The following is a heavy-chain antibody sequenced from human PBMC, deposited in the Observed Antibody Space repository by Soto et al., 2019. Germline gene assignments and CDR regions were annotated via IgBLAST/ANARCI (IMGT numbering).Heavy chain of an antibody. CDR3: ARLSGVVTHYYYHGMDV. J-gene: IGHJ6*02. V-gene: IGHV3-64*01. CDR2: ISNNGAHT. D-gene: IGHD3-3*01. CDR1: GFTFSNYE. Sequence: GGSLRLSCAASGFTFSNYEMHWVRQAPGKGLEYVSGISNNGAHTDYAKSVKGRFTISRDNSENTLYLQMGSLRAEDMALYYCARLSGVVTHYYYHGMDVWGQGTTVTVSS.